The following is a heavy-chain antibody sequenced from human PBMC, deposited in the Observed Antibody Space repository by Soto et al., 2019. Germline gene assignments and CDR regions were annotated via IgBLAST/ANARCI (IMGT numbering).Heavy chain of an antibody. CDR3: ARGGSLYWYFDL. J-gene: IGHJ2*01. Sequence: QVQLVQSGAEVKKPGASVKVSCKASGYTFTNYAMHWVRQAPGQRLEWMGWINAGNGNTKYSQKFQGRVTITRDTSASTAYVELSSLRSEATAVYYCARGGSLYWYFDLWGRGTLVTVSS. V-gene: IGHV1-3*01. D-gene: IGHD1-26*01. CDR1: GYTFTNYA. CDR2: INAGNGNT.